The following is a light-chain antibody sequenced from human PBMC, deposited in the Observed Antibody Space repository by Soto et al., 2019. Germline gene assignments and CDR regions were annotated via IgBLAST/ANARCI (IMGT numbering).Light chain of an antibody. CDR2: DVT. J-gene: IGLJ1*01. CDR1: SSDVGGYNY. CDR3: SSYTTSSTPYV. V-gene: IGLV2-14*03. Sequence: QSALTQPGSVSGSPGQSITISCTGTSSDVGGYNYVSWYQQHPVKAPKLMIYDVTNRPSGISDRFSGSKSGNTASLTISGLQAEDEADYYCSSYTTSSTPYVFGTGTKVTVL.